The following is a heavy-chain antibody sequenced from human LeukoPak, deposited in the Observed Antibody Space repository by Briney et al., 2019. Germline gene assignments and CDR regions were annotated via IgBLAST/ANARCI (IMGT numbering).Heavy chain of an antibody. CDR3: GSRRTAMFGVIKGPIDY. V-gene: IGHV4-34*01. CDR2: INHSGSP. CDR1: GGSFSGYY. D-gene: IGHD3-3*01. J-gene: IGHJ4*02. Sequence: SETLSLTCAVYGGSFSGYYWSWIRQPPGKGPEWIGEINHSGSPNNNPSLKSRVSISFDTSKNQFSLKLTSVTAADTAVYYCGSRRTAMFGVIKGPIDYWGQGTLVTVSS.